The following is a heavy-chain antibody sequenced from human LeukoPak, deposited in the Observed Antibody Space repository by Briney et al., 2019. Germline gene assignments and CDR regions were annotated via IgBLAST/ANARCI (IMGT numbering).Heavy chain of an antibody. J-gene: IGHJ4*01. CDR2: LFYTGNT. Sequence: SETLSLTCTVSGGSINTGDYYWTWIRQPPGKELEWIGSLFYTGNTYYSPSLRSRVAISIDISKNQFSLNLSSVTAADTAVYYCARENIVSTSDFDCWGHGTLVTVSS. V-gene: IGHV4-39*07. CDR1: GGSINTGDYY. CDR3: ARENIVSTSDFDC. D-gene: IGHD5/OR15-5a*01.